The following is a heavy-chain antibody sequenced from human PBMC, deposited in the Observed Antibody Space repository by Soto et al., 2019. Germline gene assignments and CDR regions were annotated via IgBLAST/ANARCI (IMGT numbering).Heavy chain of an antibody. Sequence: GGSLRLSCAAYGFTFSSYAMSWVRQAPGKGLEWLSAISGSGGSTYYADSVKGRFTISRDNSTNTLYLEMDCLIAEDTAVYDCAKEGYSSSGLDYWGQGTLVTVSS. V-gene: IGHV3-23*01. CDR1: GFTFSSYA. D-gene: IGHD6-13*01. CDR3: AKEGYSSSGLDY. CDR2: ISGSGGST. J-gene: IGHJ4*02.